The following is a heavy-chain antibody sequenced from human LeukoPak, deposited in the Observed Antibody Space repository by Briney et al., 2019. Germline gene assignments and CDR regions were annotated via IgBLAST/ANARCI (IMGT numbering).Heavy chain of an antibody. D-gene: IGHD3-22*01. CDR3: AKAGIVVVIPLDY. J-gene: IGHJ4*02. CDR1: GFTFSSYG. Sequence: QPGRSLRLSCAASGFTFSSYGMHWVRQAPGKGLEWVAVISYDGSNKYYADSVKGRFTISRDNSKNTLYLKMNRLRAEDTGVYYCAKAGIVVVIPLDYWGQGTLVTVSS. V-gene: IGHV3-30*18. CDR2: ISYDGSNK.